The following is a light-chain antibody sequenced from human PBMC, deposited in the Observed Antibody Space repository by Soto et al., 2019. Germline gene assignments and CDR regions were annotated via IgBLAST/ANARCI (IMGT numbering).Light chain of an antibody. V-gene: IGKV3-11*01. CDR3: QQRSCWPPGA. J-gene: IGKJ2*01. CDR1: QNIDIY. Sequence: EIVLTQSPATLSLSPGERVSLSCRASQNIDIYLAWYQQKNGQPPKLLVYDASIRTSGVPARFSGSGSGTDFTLTISDRQPEDFAVYYCQQRSCWPPGAFGHGTKLEIK. CDR2: DAS.